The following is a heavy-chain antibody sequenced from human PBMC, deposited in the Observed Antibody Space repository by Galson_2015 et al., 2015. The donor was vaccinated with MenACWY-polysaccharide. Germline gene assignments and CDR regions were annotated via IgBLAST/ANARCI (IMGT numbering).Heavy chain of an antibody. V-gene: IGHV3-23*01. D-gene: IGHD2/OR15-2a*01. CDR3: AKKKGILRTSPYYFDY. CDR1: GFTFSSYA. Sequence: SLRLSCAASGFTFSSYAMNWVRQTPGKGLEWVSGISGSGGSTYYADSVQGRFTISRDNSKSTLYLQMNSLRAEDTAIFYCAKKKGILRTSPYYFDYWGQGTLVAVSS. J-gene: IGHJ4*02. CDR2: ISGSGGST.